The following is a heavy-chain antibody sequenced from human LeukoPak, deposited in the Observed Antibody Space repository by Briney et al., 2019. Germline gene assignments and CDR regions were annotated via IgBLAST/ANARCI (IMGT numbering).Heavy chain of an antibody. D-gene: IGHD6-13*01. CDR1: GYTFTSYG. CDR3: ARAAWGAAAGRYGLDY. CDR2: ISAYNGNT. V-gene: IGHV1-18*01. J-gene: IGHJ4*02. Sequence: GASVKVSCKASGYTFTSYGISWVRQAPGQGLEWMGWISAYNGNTNYAQKLQGRVTMTTDTSTSTAYMELRSLRSDDTAVYYCARAAWGAAAGRYGLDYWGQGTLVTVSS.